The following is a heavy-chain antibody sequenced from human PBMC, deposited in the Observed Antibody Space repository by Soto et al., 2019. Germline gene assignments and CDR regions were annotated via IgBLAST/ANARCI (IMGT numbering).Heavy chain of an antibody. Sequence: EVQVLESGGGLVQPGGSLSPSGTAPGFTFTTYSRSWFRQAPGKGLEGVSGIGGRGARTYYADSVKGRFTISRDNSGNTVHLQMSSLRAEDTATYYCAKGAIAARAGKWFNPWGQGTLVTVSS. D-gene: IGHD6-6*01. CDR2: IGGRGART. CDR1: GFTFTTYS. V-gene: IGHV3-23*01. CDR3: AKGAIAARAGKWFNP. J-gene: IGHJ5*02.